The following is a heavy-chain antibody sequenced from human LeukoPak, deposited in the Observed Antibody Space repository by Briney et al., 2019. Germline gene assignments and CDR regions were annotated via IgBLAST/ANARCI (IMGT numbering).Heavy chain of an antibody. CDR3: VRDKGFALDY. J-gene: IGHJ4*02. Sequence: GGSLRLSCATSGFTFNYYDLHWVRQAPGKGLEWVSAISAGGDTYYADSVKGRFTISREDGNNSLYLQMNSLRAGDTALYYCVRDKGFALDYWGQGTLVTVSS. V-gene: IGHV3-13*01. CDR2: ISAGGDT. CDR1: GFTFNYYD. D-gene: IGHD3-10*01.